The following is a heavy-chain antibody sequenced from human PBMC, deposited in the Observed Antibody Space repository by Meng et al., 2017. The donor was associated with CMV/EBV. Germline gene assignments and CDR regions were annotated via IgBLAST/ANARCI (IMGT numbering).Heavy chain of an antibody. Sequence: ASVKVSCKVSGYTLTELSMHWVRQAPGKGLEWMGGFDPEDGETIYAQKFQGRVTMTEDTSTDTAYMELSSLRSEDTAVYYCARDRGLYSVAATNLIHYFDYWGQGTLVTVSS. CDR1: GYTLTELS. V-gene: IGHV1-24*01. D-gene: IGHD2-15*01. CDR2: FDPEDGET. CDR3: ARDRGLYSVAATNLIHYFDY. J-gene: IGHJ4*02.